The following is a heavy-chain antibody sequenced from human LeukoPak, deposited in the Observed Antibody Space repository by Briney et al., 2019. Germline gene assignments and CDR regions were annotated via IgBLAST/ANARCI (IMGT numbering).Heavy chain of an antibody. D-gene: IGHD6-19*01. Sequence: SETLSLTCAVSGGSISSSNWWSWVRQPPGKGLEWIGEIYHSGSTNYNPSLKSRVTISVDKSKNQFSLKLSSVTAADTAVYYCARFRDGIAVAGKGNWFDPWGQGTLVTVSS. V-gene: IGHV4-4*02. CDR3: ARFRDGIAVAGKGNWFDP. CDR2: IYHSGST. J-gene: IGHJ5*02. CDR1: GGSISSSNW.